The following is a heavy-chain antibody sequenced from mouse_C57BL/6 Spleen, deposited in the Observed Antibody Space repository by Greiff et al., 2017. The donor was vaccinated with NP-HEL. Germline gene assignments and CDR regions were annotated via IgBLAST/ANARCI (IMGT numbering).Heavy chain of an antibody. Sequence: QVQLQQPGAELVKPGASVKISCKASGYAFSSYWMNWVKQRPGKGLEWIGQIYPGDGDTNYNGKFKGKATLTADKSSSTAYMQLSSLTSEDSAVYFCAGAYYIEDDAMDYWGQGTSVTVSS. D-gene: IGHD2-12*01. J-gene: IGHJ4*01. CDR2: IYPGDGDT. V-gene: IGHV1-80*01. CDR3: AGAYYIEDDAMDY. CDR1: GYAFSSYW.